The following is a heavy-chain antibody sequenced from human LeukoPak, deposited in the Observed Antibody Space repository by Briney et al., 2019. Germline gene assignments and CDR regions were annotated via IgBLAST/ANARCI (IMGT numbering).Heavy chain of an antibody. CDR1: GFTFSSSW. Sequence: GGSLRLSCAASGFTFSSSWMSWVRQAPGKGLEWVSIITGSGGSTYYPDSVKGRFTISRDNSRNTLYLQMNSLRAEDTAVYYCARDKFKVRRFDPWGQGTLVTVSS. CDR3: ARDKFKVRRFDP. D-gene: IGHD3-10*01. V-gene: IGHV3-23*01. J-gene: IGHJ5*02. CDR2: ITGSGGST.